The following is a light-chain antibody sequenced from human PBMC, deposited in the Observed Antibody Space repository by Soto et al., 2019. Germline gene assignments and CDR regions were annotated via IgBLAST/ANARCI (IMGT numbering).Light chain of an antibody. J-gene: IGKJ5*01. Sequence: EIVLTQSPASLSLSPGERATLSCRASQSVDSYLVWYQQKPGQAPRLLIFGASNRATGIPARFSGSGSGTDFTLTINSLKPDDFAVYYCQQRDSWPITFGQGTRLE. CDR2: GAS. V-gene: IGKV3-11*01. CDR1: QSVDSY. CDR3: QQRDSWPIT.